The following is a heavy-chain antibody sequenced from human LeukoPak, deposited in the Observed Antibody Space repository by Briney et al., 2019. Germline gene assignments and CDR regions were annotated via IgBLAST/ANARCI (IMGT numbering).Heavy chain of an antibody. CDR1: GFTFSSYW. CDR3: ARVYWSGYSSRYYYGMDV. Sequence: GGSLRLSCAASGFTFSSYWMSWVRQAPGKGLEWVANIKQDGSEKYYVDSVKGRFIISRDNAKKTLYLQMNSLRGDDTAVYYCARVYWSGYSSRYYYGMDVWGQGTTVTVSS. D-gene: IGHD3-3*01. V-gene: IGHV3-7*01. J-gene: IGHJ6*02. CDR2: IKQDGSEK.